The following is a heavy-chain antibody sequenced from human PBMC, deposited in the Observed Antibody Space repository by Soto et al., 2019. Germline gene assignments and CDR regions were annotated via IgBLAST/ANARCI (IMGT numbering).Heavy chain of an antibody. Sequence: PGGSLRLSCAASGFTFSNAWMIWVRQAPGKGLEWVGRIKSKTDGGTTDYAAPVKGRFTISRDDSKNTLYLQMNSLKTEDTAVYYCTTVRFLEWQTPYYYYGMDVWGQGTTVTVSS. D-gene: IGHD3-3*01. J-gene: IGHJ6*02. CDR3: TTVRFLEWQTPYYYYGMDV. CDR2: IKSKTDGGTT. CDR1: GFTFSNAW. V-gene: IGHV3-15*01.